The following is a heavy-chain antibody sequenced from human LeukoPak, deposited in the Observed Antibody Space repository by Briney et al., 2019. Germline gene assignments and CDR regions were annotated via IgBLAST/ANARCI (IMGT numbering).Heavy chain of an antibody. D-gene: IGHD2-21*02. J-gene: IGHJ6*02. Sequence: GGSLRLSCAASGFTFNYYGLNWVRQAPGKGLEWVGNIKQGGLEIYYVGPVKGRFTISRDNAKISLYLQMNSLSAEDTALYSCARDRGAWGDWYGMVVWGQETTVTVFS. CDR2: IKQGGLEI. CDR3: ARDRGAWGDWYGMVV. CDR1: GFTFNYYG. V-gene: IGHV3-7*01.